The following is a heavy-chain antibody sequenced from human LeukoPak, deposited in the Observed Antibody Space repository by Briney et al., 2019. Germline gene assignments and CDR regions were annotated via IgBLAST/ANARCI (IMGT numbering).Heavy chain of an antibody. J-gene: IGHJ6*02. CDR1: GFTFTSSA. V-gene: IGHV1-58*01. CDR3: AADRVGDRYGMDV. CDR2: IVVGSGNT. Sequence: SVKVSCKASGFTFTSSAVQWVRQARGQRLEWIGWIVVGSGNTNYAQKFQERVTITRDMSTSTAYMELSSLRSEDTAVYYCAADRVGDRYGMDVWGQGTTVTVSS. D-gene: IGHD2-21*02.